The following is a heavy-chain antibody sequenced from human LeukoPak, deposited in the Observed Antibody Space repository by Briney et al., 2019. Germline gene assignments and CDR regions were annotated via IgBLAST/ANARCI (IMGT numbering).Heavy chain of an antibody. CDR3: ARQWGAVAGTGYYGMDV. CDR2: IDPSDSYT. Sequence: GESLKISCKGSGYSFTSYWISWVRQMPGKGLEWMGRIDPSDSYTNYSPSFQGHVTISADKSISTAYLQWSSLKASDTAMYYCARQWGAVAGTGYYGMDVWGQGTTVTVSS. V-gene: IGHV5-10-1*01. D-gene: IGHD6-19*01. J-gene: IGHJ6*02. CDR1: GYSFTSYW.